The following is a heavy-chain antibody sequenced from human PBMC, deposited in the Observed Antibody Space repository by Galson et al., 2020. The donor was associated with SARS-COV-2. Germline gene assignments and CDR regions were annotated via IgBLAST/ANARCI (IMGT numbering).Heavy chain of an antibody. D-gene: IGHD1-1*01. J-gene: IGHJ4*02. CDR2: ISTDSGKT. V-gene: IGHV1-18*01. CDR1: GYTFTTYG. CDR3: ARDNTGTDWNHEFFFDY. Sequence: GESLKISCKASGYTFTTYGISWVRQAPGQGLEWMSWISTDSGKTHYSQKVQDRVTLTTDTSTSTVYMELRTLRSDDTAVYYCARDNTGTDWNHEFFFDYWGQGTLVTVSS.